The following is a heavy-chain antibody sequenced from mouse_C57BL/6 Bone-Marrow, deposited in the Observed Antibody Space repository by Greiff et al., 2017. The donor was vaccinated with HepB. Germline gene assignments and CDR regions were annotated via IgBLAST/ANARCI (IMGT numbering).Heavy chain of an antibody. J-gene: IGHJ4*01. CDR3: ATPIYYGNYFYAMDY. CDR1: GFSLTSYG. D-gene: IGHD2-1*01. Sequence: VQGVESGPGLVQPSQSLSITCTVSGFSLTSYGVHWVRQSPGKGLEWLGVIWRGGSTDYNAAFMSRLSITKDNSKSQVFFKMNSLQADDTAIYYCATPIYYGNYFYAMDYWGQGTSVTVSS. CDR2: IWRGGST. V-gene: IGHV2-5*01.